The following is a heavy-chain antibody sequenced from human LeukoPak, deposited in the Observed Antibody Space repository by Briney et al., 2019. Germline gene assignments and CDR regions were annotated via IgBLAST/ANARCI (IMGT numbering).Heavy chain of an antibody. V-gene: IGHV4-59*11. CDR1: GFMSNHF. Sequence: SETLSLSCTVFGFMSNHFWIWIRQPPAKGLVWSGYIYNSGARDYTPSLNSRVTMSVDTSDAQVSLKLRSVTTACTALYHFSTRPAGRTWAALFDLWSRGTLVTLPS. CDR3: STRPAGRTWAALFDL. J-gene: IGHJ5*01. D-gene: IGHD6-6*01. CDR2: IYNSGAR.